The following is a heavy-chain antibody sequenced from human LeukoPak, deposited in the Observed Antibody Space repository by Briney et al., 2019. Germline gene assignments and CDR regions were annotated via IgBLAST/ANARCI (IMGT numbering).Heavy chain of an antibody. CDR3: ARGRYYYDSSGYYFDY. CDR2: ISSSSSYI. V-gene: IGHV3-21*01. CDR1: GFTFSSYS. Sequence: PGGSLRLSCAASGFTFSSYSMNWVCQAPGKGLEWVSSISSSSSYIYYADSVKGRFTISRDNAKNSLYLQMNSLRAEDTAVYYCARGRYYYDSSGYYFDYWGQGTLVTVSS. D-gene: IGHD3-22*01. J-gene: IGHJ4*02.